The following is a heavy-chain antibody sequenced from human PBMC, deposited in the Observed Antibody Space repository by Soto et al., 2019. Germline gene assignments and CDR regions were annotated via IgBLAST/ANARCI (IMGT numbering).Heavy chain of an antibody. CDR1: GVTFNTFA. CDR2: IIPVLGPA. J-gene: IGHJ4*02. V-gene: IGHV1-69*06. Sequence: QVQLVQSGAEVKKPGSSVKVPCKTSGVTFNTFAISWVRQAPGQGLEYMGGIIPVLGPANYAQRFQGRVTITADKSTSTAYLELSNLTSKDTAVYYCARAGKRYFDYWGQGPLVTVSS. CDR3: ARAGKRYFDY.